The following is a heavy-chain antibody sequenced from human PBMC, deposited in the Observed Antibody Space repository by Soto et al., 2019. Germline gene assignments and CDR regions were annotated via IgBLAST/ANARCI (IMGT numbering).Heavy chain of an antibody. CDR1: GFTFSSYG. V-gene: IGHV3-23*01. J-gene: IGHJ4*02. CDR2: LSGNGVKT. Sequence: GGSLRLSCGAFGFTFSSYGMSWVRQAPGKGLEWVSALSGNGVKTYYAASVKGRFTISRDNSKNTLYLQMNSLRAEDTAVYYCAKDLAGNFDYWGQGTLVTVSS. CDR3: AKDLAGNFDY.